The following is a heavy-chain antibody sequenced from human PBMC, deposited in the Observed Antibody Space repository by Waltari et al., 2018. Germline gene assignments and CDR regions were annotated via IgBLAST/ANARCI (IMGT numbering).Heavy chain of an antibody. CDR3: ARPGRVGGGSLMGLDY. Sequence: QLQLQESGPGLVKPSETLSLTCSVSGGSISSTSSYWGWIRQPPGKGLEWIGSFSYNGNTYYNPSLKSRVTISVDTSKNQFSLQLTSVTAADTAMYYCARPGRVGGGSLMGLDYWGQGTLVTVSS. CDR2: FSYNGNT. V-gene: IGHV4-39*01. J-gene: IGHJ4*02. CDR1: GGSISSTSSY. D-gene: IGHD2-15*01.